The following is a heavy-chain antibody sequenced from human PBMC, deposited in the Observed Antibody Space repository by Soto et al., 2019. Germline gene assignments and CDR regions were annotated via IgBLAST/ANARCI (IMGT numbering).Heavy chain of an antibody. J-gene: IGHJ6*02. CDR3: ARVSGRCSGGSCYPKYYYYGMDV. CDR1: GGSISSYY. V-gene: IGHV4-59*01. Sequence: SETLSLTCTVSGGSISSYYWSWIRQPPGKGLEWIGYIYYSGSTNYNPSLKSRVTISVDTSKNQFSLKLSSVTAADTAVYYCARVSGRCSGGSCYPKYYYYGMDVWGQGTTVTVSS. CDR2: IYYSGST. D-gene: IGHD2-15*01.